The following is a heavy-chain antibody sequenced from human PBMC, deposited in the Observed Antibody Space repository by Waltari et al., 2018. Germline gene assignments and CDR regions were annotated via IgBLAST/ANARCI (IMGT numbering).Heavy chain of an antibody. Sequence: EVQLLDSGGGLVYPGGSLRLSCQAFGLTFRSNTMAWVRQFPGRGLEWVSAITNDGDITYYADSVDGRFTITRDNSRNTLSPQMNRLRVEDTAIYYCAKRGGYFYHYWGQGTLVTVSS. J-gene: IGHJ4*02. CDR3: AKRGGYFYHY. CDR1: GLTFRSNT. V-gene: IGHV3-23*01. D-gene: IGHD3-22*01. CDR2: ITNDGDIT.